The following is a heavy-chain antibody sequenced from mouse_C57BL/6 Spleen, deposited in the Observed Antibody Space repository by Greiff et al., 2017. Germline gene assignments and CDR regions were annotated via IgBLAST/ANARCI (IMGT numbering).Heavy chain of an antibody. D-gene: IGHD1-1*01. CDR2: IYPRSGNT. CDR1: GYTFTSYG. J-gene: IGHJ2*01. Sequence: VQLQQSGAELVRPGASVKLSCKASGYTFTSYGISWVKQRTGQGLEWIGEIYPRSGNTYYNEKFKGKATLTADKASSTAYMELRSLTAEDSAVYLCARGIIVTVVEEDYFDYWGQGTTLTVSS. CDR3: ARGIIVTVVEEDYFDY. V-gene: IGHV1-81*01.